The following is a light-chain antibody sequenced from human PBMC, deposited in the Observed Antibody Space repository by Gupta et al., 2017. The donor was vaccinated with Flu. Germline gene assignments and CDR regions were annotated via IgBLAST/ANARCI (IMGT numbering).Light chain of an antibody. J-gene: IGLJ3*02. CDR1: ISDVGPYNY. CDR3: NSYTGTNNFWV. V-gene: IGLV2-8*01. Sequence: QSALTQPPSASGSPGQSVTISCTGTISDVGPYNYVSWYQQHPGKAPKLMIYEVSKRPSGVPDRFSGSKSGNTASLTVSGLQAEDEADYYCNSYTGTNNFWVFGGGTKLTVL. CDR2: EVS.